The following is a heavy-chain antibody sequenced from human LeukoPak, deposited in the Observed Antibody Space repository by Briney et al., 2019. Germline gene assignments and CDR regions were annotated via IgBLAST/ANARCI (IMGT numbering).Heavy chain of an antibody. J-gene: IGHJ2*01. CDR2: ITGSGGST. CDR3: AKDTASSWWYFDR. D-gene: IGHD5-18*01. Sequence: AGGSLRLSCAASGFTFSSYAMSWVRQAPGKGLEWVSAITGSGGSTYYADSVKGRFTISRDNSKNTLYLQMNSLRAEDTAVYYCAKDTASSWWYFDRWGRGTLVTVSS. CDR1: GFTFSSYA. V-gene: IGHV3-23*01.